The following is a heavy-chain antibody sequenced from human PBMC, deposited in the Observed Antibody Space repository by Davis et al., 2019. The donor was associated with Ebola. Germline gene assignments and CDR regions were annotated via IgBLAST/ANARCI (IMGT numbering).Heavy chain of an antibody. CDR3: AREYGIVGASTFDY. J-gene: IGHJ4*02. CDR2: INPHNNNT. D-gene: IGHD1-26*01. CDR1: GNTISTYT. V-gene: IGHV1-18*01. Sequence: ASVKVSCQASGNTISTYTSDWVRQAPGQGLEWMGWINPHNNNTNYAQNVQGRVTMTTDTSTTTAYMEVRSLRSDDTAVYYCAREYGIVGASTFDYWGQGTLVTVSS.